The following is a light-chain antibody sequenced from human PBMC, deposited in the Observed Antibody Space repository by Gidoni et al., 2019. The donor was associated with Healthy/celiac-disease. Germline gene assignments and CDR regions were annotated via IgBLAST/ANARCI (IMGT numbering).Light chain of an antibody. CDR3: QQFNSYLLT. CDR1: QGISSA. CDR2: DAS. Sequence: AIQLTQSPSSLSASVGDRVTITCRAIQGISSALAWYQQKPGKAPKPLIYDASSLESGVPSRFTGSGSGTDFTLTISSLQPEDFATYYCQQFNSYLLTFGGXTKVEIK. J-gene: IGKJ4*01. V-gene: IGKV1-13*02.